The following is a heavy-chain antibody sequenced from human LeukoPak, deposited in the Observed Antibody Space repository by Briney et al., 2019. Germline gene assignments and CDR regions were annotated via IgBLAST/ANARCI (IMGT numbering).Heavy chain of an antibody. V-gene: IGHV4-4*02. J-gene: IGHJ3*02. Sequence: TSETLSLTCAVSGGSISSGHWWSWVRQPPGKGLEWIGEIYHSGTTNYNPSLESRVTISVDKSKNQFSLKLSSVTAADTAVYYCARQPVYNNSSAHAFDIWAKGQWSESLQ. D-gene: IGHD1-14*01. CDR2: IYHSGTT. CDR1: GGSISSGHW. CDR3: ARQPVYNNSSAHAFDI.